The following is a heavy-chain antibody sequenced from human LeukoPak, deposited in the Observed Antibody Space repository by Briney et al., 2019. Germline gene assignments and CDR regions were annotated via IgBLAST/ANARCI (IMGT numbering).Heavy chain of an antibody. V-gene: IGHV3-23*01. Sequence: GGSLRLSCAASGFTFSSYAMSWVRQAPGKGLEWVSAISGSGGSTYYADSVKGRFTISRDNSKNTLYLQMNSLRAEDTAVYYCARDPQPNSNYYDSSGYKGYWGQGTLVTVSS. J-gene: IGHJ4*02. CDR1: GFTFSSYA. CDR3: ARDPQPNSNYYDSSGYKGY. D-gene: IGHD3-22*01. CDR2: ISGSGGST.